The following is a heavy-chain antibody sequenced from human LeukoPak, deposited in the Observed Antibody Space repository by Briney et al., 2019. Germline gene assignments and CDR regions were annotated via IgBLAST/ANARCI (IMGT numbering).Heavy chain of an antibody. CDR3: ARASSAQLVFDY. V-gene: IGHV3-66*01. J-gene: IGHJ4*02. CDR1: GFTVSSNY. Sequence: GGSLRLSCAASGFTVSSNYMSWVRQAPGKGLEWVSVIYSGGSTYYADSVKGRFTISRDNSKNTLYLQMNSLRAEDTAVYYCARASSAQLVFDYWGQGTLVTVCS. D-gene: IGHD3-22*01. CDR2: IYSGGST.